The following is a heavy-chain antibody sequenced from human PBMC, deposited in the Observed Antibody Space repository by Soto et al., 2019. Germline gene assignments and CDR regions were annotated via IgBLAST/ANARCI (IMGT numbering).Heavy chain of an antibody. CDR3: ARDHAKWFGELEFDP. J-gene: IGHJ5*02. Sequence: EVQLVESGGGLVKPGGSLRLSCAASGFTFSSYSMNWVRQAPGKGLEWVSSISSSSSYIYYADSVKGRFTISRDNAKNSLYLQMKSLRAEDTAVYYCARDHAKWFGELEFDPWGQGTLVTVSS. D-gene: IGHD3-10*01. V-gene: IGHV3-21*01. CDR1: GFTFSSYS. CDR2: ISSSSSYI.